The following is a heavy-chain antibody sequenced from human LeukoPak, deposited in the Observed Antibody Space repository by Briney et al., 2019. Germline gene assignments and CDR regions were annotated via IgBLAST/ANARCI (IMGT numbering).Heavy chain of an antibody. CDR3: ARLGVGATRDAFDI. Sequence: GGSLRLSCAASGFTFDDYGMSWVRQAPGKGLEWVSGINWNGGSTGYADSVKGRFTISRDNAKNSLYLQMNSLRAEDTALYYCARLGVGATRDAFDIWGQGTMVTVSS. J-gene: IGHJ3*02. CDR1: GFTFDDYG. D-gene: IGHD1-26*01. V-gene: IGHV3-20*04. CDR2: INWNGGST.